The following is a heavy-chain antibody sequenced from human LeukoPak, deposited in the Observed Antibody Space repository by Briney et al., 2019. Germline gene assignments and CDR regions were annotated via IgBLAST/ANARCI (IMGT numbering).Heavy chain of an antibody. V-gene: IGHV3-48*04. D-gene: IGHD3-9*01. CDR3: ARAEAIDWLLEPCFDY. J-gene: IGHJ4*02. CDR2: ISTGSSTI. Sequence: PGGSLRLSCAASGSSFSSYSMHWARQAPGKGLEWISYISTGSSTIYYADSVKGRFTISRDNAKNSLYLQMNSLRAEDTAVYYCARAEAIDWLLEPCFDYWGQGTLVTVSS. CDR1: GSSFSSYS.